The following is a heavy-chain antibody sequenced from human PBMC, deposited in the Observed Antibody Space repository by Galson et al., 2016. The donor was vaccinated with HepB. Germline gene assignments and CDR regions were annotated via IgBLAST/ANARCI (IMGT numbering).Heavy chain of an antibody. Sequence: SLRLSCAASGFTFSSYGMHWVRRAPGKGLEWVAVISYDGSNKFYADSGKGRFTISRDNSKNTLFLQMNSLRHEDTAVYYCAKTRVEQWMVCPDYWGQGTLVIVSS. CDR3: AKTRVEQWMVCPDY. J-gene: IGHJ4*02. CDR1: GFTFSSYG. V-gene: IGHV3-30*18. D-gene: IGHD6-19*01. CDR2: ISYDGSNK.